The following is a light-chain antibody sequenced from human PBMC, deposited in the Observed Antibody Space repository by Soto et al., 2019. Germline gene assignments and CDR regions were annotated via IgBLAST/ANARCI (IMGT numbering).Light chain of an antibody. J-gene: IGLJ2*01. CDR2: DNN. V-gene: IGLV1-40*01. CDR3: QSFDTSLSVVVV. Sequence: QSVLTQPPSMSGAPGQRVTISCTGSSSNIGAGYDVHWYQQRPGTAPKLLIFDNNNRPSGVPDRFSGSKSDTSASLAITGLQAEDEADYYCQSFDTSLSVVVVFGGGTKLTVL. CDR1: SSNIGAGYD.